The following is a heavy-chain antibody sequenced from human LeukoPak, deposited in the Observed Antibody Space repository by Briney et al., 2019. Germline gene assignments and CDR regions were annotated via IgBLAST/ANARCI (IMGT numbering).Heavy chain of an antibody. V-gene: IGHV3-48*03. CDR2: ISSSGSTI. CDR1: GFTFSSYE. Sequence: GGSLRLSCAASGFTFSSYEMNWVRQAPGKGLEWVSYISSSGSTIYYADSVKGRFTISRDNAKNSLYLQMNSLRAEDTAVYYCAREGLNMVRGVIPKEAWGWFDPWGQGTLVTVSS. D-gene: IGHD3-10*01. J-gene: IGHJ5*02. CDR3: AREGLNMVRGVIPKEAWGWFDP.